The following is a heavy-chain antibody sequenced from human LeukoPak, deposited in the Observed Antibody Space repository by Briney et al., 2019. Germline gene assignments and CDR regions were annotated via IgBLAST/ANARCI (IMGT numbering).Heavy chain of an antibody. CDR1: GYTFTGYY. D-gene: IGHD2-2*01. Sequence: ASVKVSCKASGYTFTGYYMHWVRQAPGQGLEWMGWTNPNSGGTNYAQKFQGRVTMTRDTSISTAYMELSRLRSDDTAVYYCASACTSCYGNWFDPWGQGTLVTVSS. CDR2: TNPNSGGT. CDR3: ASACTSCYGNWFDP. J-gene: IGHJ5*02. V-gene: IGHV1-2*02.